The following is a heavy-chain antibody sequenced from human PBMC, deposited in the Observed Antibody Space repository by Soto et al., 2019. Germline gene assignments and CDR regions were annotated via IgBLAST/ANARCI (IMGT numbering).Heavy chain of an antibody. D-gene: IGHD3-10*01. CDR1: GGSLSSYY. J-gene: IGHJ4*02. Sequence: QVQLQESGPGLVKPSETLTLTCTVSGGSLSSYYWSWIRQPPGKGLEWVGFTYYTGITTYNPSLKRRVCISVDTSKNQFSLKLTSVTAADTAVYYGERRITALESFDFWGQGPLVTVSS. V-gene: IGHV4-59*08. CDR3: ERRITALESFDF. CDR2: TYYTGIT.